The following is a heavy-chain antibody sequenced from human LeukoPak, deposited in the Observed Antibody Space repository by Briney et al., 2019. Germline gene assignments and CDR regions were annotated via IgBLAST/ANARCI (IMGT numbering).Heavy chain of an antibody. CDR3: ATRELLVSTDY. J-gene: IGHJ4*02. CDR2: ISSSGSTI. D-gene: IGHD1-7*01. Sequence: PGGSLRLSCAASGFTFSSYEMNWVRQAPGKGLEWVSYISSSGSTIYYADSVKGRFTISRDNSKNTLYLRMNSLRAEDTAFYYCATRELLVSTDYWGRGTLVTVSS. CDR1: GFTFSSYE. V-gene: IGHV3-48*03.